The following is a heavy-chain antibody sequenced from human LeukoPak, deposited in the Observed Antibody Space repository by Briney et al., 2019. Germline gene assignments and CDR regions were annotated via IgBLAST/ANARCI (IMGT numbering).Heavy chain of an antibody. Sequence: GGSLRLSCAASGFTFSSYAMSWVRQAPGKGLEWVSAISGSGGSTNYADSVKGRFTISRDNSKNTLYLQMNSLRAEDTAVYYCANTRRGGFVVVPAAPTGYWGQGTLVTVSS. V-gene: IGHV3-23*01. D-gene: IGHD2-2*01. CDR3: ANTRRGGFVVVPAAPTGY. CDR2: ISGSGGST. CDR1: GFTFSSYA. J-gene: IGHJ4*02.